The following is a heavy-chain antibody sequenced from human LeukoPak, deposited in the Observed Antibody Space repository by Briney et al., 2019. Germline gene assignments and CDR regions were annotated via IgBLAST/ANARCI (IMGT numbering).Heavy chain of an antibody. CDR2: ISSSSSTI. Sequence: PGGSLRLSCAAAGFTISSYSMNWVRQAPGKGLEWVSYISSSSSTIYYADSVKGRFTISRDNAKNSLYLQMNSLRDEDTAVYYWARRKGYGSGSKNNWFDPWGRGPLVTVSS. CDR1: GFTISSYS. CDR3: ARRKGYGSGSKNNWFDP. J-gene: IGHJ5*02. V-gene: IGHV3-48*02. D-gene: IGHD3-10*01.